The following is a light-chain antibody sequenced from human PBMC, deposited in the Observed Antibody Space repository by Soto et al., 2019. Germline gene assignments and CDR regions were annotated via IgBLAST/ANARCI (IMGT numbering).Light chain of an antibody. V-gene: IGKV3-15*01. Sequence: IVVTQSPATLSVSPGERATLSCRASQSLSINLAWYQQKPGQAPRLLIYSASTRATGIPSSFSGSSSCTESTLTIRSLPSEDFAVYYCQQYNTWPVVGQGTQVEIK. CDR1: QSLSIN. J-gene: IGKJ1*01. CDR3: QQYNTWPV. CDR2: SAS.